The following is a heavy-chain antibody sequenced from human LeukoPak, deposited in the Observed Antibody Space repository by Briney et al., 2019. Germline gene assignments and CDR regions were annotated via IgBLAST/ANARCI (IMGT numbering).Heavy chain of an antibody. CDR3: ARGLSSSRWYYN. Sequence: GGSLRLSCAASGFTFGSYAMSWVRQAPGKGLEWVSAISGSGGSTYYADSVKGRFTISRDNSKNTLYLQMNSLRAEDTAVYYCARGLSSSRWYYNWGQGTLVTVSS. V-gene: IGHV3-23*01. D-gene: IGHD6-13*01. J-gene: IGHJ4*02. CDR2: ISGSGGST. CDR1: GFTFGSYA.